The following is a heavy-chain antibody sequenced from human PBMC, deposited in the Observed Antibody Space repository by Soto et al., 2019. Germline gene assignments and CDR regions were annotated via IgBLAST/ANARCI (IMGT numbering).Heavy chain of an antibody. CDR2: IGRTADTI. Sequence: GGSLRLSCAASGFIFSNYTMNWVRQAPGKGLEWVAYIGRTADTIYYADSVKGRFIISRDNAKNSLYLQMNSLRDDDTAVYYWARGGGDYWGQGTLVTVSS. V-gene: IGHV3-48*02. D-gene: IGHD3-16*01. CDR1: GFIFSNYT. J-gene: IGHJ4*02. CDR3: ARGGGDY.